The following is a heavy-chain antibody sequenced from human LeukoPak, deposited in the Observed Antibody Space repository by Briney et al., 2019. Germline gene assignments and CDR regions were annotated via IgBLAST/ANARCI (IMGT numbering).Heavy chain of an antibody. J-gene: IGHJ3*01. D-gene: IGHD3-10*02. V-gene: IGHV3-23*01. CDR1: GFTFSSYA. Sequence: GGSLRLSCAASGFTFSSYAMSWVRQAPGKGLEWVSAISGSGGSTYYADSVKGRFTISRDNSKNTLYLQMNSLRAEDTGVYYCTTDRPLWLHGRGTFDVWGQETMVTVSS. CDR2: ISGSGGST. CDR3: TTDRPLWLHGRGTFDV.